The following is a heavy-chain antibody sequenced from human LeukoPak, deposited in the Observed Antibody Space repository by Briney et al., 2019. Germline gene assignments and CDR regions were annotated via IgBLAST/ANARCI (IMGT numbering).Heavy chain of an antibody. J-gene: IGHJ5*02. V-gene: IGHV3-30*03. CDR1: GFTFSSYG. D-gene: IGHD3-16*02. CDR2: ISYDGSNK. Sequence: GGSLRLSCAASGFTFSSYGMHWVRQAPGKGLEWVAVISYDGSNKYYADSVKGRFTISRDNAKNSLYLQMNSLRAEDTAVYYCARDPTSRSDWFDPWGQGTLVTVSS. CDR3: ARDPTSRSDWFDP.